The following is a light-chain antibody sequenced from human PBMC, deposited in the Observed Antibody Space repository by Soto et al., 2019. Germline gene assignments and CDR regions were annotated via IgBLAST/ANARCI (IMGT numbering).Light chain of an antibody. CDR2: DAS. J-gene: IGKJ4*01. V-gene: IGKV3-11*01. CDR1: QSVSSY. CDR3: QQRSNWPST. Sequence: EIGLTQSPATLSLSPWERATLSCTASQSVSSYLAWYQQKPGQAPRLLIYDASNRATGIPARFSGSGSGTDFALTISSLEPEDFAVYYCQQRSNWPSTFGGGTKVDIK.